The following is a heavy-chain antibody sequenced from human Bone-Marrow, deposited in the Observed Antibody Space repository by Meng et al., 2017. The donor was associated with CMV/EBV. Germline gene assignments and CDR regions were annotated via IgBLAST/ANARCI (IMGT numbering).Heavy chain of an antibody. V-gene: IGHV3-23*01. CDR2: TSGSGGAT. J-gene: IGHJ5*01. Sequence: GGSLRLSCAASGFTVSSNYMSWVRQAPGKGLEWVSATSGSGGATYYAASVKGRFTISRDNSKNTLYLQMSSLRAEDTAVYYCAKHPVYSYGYLEYNWFDSWGQGTLVTVSS. CDR1: GFTVSSNY. CDR3: AKHPVYSYGYLEYNWFDS. D-gene: IGHD5-18*01.